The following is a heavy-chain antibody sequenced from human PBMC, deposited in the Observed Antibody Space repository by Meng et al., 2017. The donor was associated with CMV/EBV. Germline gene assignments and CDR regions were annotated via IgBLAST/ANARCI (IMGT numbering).Heavy chain of an antibody. Sequence: GESLKISCAASGFSFSNAWMSWVRQAPGKGLEWVGRIKSKIDGGTTDYIAPVRGRLIISRDNSRNTLYLQMNTLKTEDTSVYYCTTALLSRFGGLSSHWGQGVLVTVSS. CDR2: IKSKIDGGTT. CDR3: TTALLSRFGGLSSH. CDR1: GFSFSNAW. D-gene: IGHD3-10*01. V-gene: IGHV3-15*01. J-gene: IGHJ4*02.